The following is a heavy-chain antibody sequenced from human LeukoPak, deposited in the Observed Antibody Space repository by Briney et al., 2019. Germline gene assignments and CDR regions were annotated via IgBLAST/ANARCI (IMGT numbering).Heavy chain of an antibody. CDR3: ARAARNIVLMVYAITNWFDP. CDR2: INHSGST. CDR1: GGSFSGYY. Sequence: SETLSLTCAVYGGSFSGYYWSWIRQPPGKGLEWIGEINHSGSTNHNPSLKSRVTISVDTSKNQFSLKLSSVTAADTAVYYCARAARNIVLMVYAITNWFDPWGQGTLVTVSS. J-gene: IGHJ5*02. V-gene: IGHV4-34*01. D-gene: IGHD2-8*01.